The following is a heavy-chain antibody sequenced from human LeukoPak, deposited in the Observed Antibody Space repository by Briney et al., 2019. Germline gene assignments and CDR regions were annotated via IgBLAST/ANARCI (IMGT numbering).Heavy chain of an antibody. CDR3: ARGRYDFWSGYLRGEYNWFDP. D-gene: IGHD3-3*01. CDR1: GGSFSGYY. CDR2: INHSGST. Sequence: SETLSLTCAVYGGSFSGYYWSWIRQPPGKGLEWIGEINHSGSTNYNPSLKSRVTISVDTSKNQFSLKLSSVTAADTVVYYCARGRYDFWSGYLRGEYNWFDPWGQGTLVTVSS. V-gene: IGHV4-34*01. J-gene: IGHJ5*02.